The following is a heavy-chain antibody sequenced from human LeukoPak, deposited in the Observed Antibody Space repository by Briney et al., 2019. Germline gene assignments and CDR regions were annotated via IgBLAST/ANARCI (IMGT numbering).Heavy chain of an antibody. CDR2: ISSSSSYI. J-gene: IGHJ4*02. D-gene: IGHD2-21*01. Sequence: GGSLRLSCAASGFTFSSYSMNWVRQAPGKGLEWVSSISSSSSYIYYADSVKGRFTISRDNAKNSLYLQMNSLRAEDTAVYYCARDGGDRTTFDYWGQGTLVTVSS. CDR3: ARDGGDRTTFDY. V-gene: IGHV3-21*01. CDR1: GFTFSSYS.